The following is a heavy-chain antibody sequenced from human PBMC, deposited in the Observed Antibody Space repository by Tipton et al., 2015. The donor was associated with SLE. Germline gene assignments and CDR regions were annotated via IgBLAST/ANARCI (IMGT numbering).Heavy chain of an antibody. V-gene: IGHV3-66*01. Sequence: AVSGFTVSSNYMSWVRQAPGKGLEWVSVIYSGGSTYYADSVKGRFTISRDNSKNTLYLQMNSLRAEDTAVYYCARDGEDYYDSSGPQYFQHWGQGTLVTVSS. J-gene: IGHJ1*01. CDR2: IYSGGST. CDR3: ARDGEDYYDSSGPQYFQH. CDR1: GFTVSSNY. D-gene: IGHD3-22*01.